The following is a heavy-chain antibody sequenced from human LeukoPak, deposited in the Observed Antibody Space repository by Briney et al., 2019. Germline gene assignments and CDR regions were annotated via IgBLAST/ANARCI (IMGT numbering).Heavy chain of an antibody. J-gene: IGHJ4*02. Sequence: GGSLRLSCAASGFTFSSHSMNWVRQAPGKWLEWVSVITSSSDYIYYADSLKGRFTVSRDNAKNSLYLQLNSLRAEDTAVYYCVRESVYYDNVLDYWGQGTLVTVSS. CDR2: ITSSSDYI. CDR1: GFTFSSHS. D-gene: IGHD3-22*01. V-gene: IGHV3-21*01. CDR3: VRESVYYDNVLDY.